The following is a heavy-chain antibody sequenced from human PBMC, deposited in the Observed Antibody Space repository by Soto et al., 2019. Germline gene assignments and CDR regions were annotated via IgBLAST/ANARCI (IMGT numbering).Heavy chain of an antibody. V-gene: IGHV4-4*02. Sequence: SETLSLTCAVSGGSISSSNWWSWVRQPPGKGLEWIGEIYHSGSTNYNPSLKSRVTISVDKSKNQFSLKLSSVTAADTAVYYCARVIAAAGGYYYYGMDVWGQGTTVTVSS. CDR2: IYHSGST. J-gene: IGHJ6*02. CDR3: ARVIAAAGGYYYYGMDV. CDR1: GGSISSSNW. D-gene: IGHD6-13*01.